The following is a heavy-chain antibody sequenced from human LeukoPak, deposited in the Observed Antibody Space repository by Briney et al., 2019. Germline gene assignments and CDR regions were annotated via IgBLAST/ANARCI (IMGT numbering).Heavy chain of an antibody. V-gene: IGHV4-59*01. CDR2: ITHIGGT. Sequence: SETLSLTCTVSGGSLNSYYWSWIRQPPGKGLEWIGFITHIGGTDFDSSLGGRVTISVDTSKNQFSLRLTSMTAADTAVYFCARGRISNWGFEGTLFDAWGQGVLVTVSS. D-gene: IGHD7-27*01. CDR1: GGSLNSYY. CDR3: ARGRISNWGFEGTLFDA. J-gene: IGHJ4*02.